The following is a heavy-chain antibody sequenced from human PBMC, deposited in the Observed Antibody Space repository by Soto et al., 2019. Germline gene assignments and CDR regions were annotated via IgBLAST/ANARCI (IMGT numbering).Heavy chain of an antibody. V-gene: IGHV1-69*13. CDR3: ARVSLGVGAVAGPPGAFDI. J-gene: IGHJ3*02. D-gene: IGHD6-19*01. CDR2: IIPIFGTA. CDR1: WGTLSSYA. Sequence: SVKVSCRASWGTLSSYAISWVRQSPEQGLEWMGGIIPIFGTANYAQKFHGRVTITADESTSTAYMELRSLRSEDTAVYHCARVSLGVGAVAGPPGAFDISRQGTTVTVSS.